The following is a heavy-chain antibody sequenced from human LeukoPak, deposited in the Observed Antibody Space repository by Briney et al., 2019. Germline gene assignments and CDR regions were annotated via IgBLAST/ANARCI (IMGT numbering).Heavy chain of an antibody. CDR3: AKGLKVTYYDILTGRP. CDR1: GFTFSSYG. Sequence: PGGSLRLSCAASGFTFSSYGMHWVRQAPGKGLEWVAFIRYDGSNKYYADSVKGRFTISRDNSKNTLYLQMNSLRAEDTAVYYCAKGLKVTYYDILTGRPWGQGTLVTVSS. D-gene: IGHD3-9*01. CDR2: IRYDGSNK. J-gene: IGHJ5*02. V-gene: IGHV3-30*02.